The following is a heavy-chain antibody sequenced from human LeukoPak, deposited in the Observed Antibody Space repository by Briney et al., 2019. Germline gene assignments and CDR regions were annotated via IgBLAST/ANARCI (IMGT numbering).Heavy chain of an antibody. Sequence: SQTLSLTCAISGDSVSSNSAAWNWIRQSPSTGLEWLGRTYYRSKWYNDYAGSVRSRITINPDTSKNQFSLQVNSVTPEDTAVYYCARGGQGDGYSADEAFDIWGQGTMVTVSS. D-gene: IGHD5-24*01. J-gene: IGHJ3*02. CDR3: ARGGQGDGYSADEAFDI. CDR2: TYYRSKWYN. CDR1: GDSVSSNSAA. V-gene: IGHV6-1*01.